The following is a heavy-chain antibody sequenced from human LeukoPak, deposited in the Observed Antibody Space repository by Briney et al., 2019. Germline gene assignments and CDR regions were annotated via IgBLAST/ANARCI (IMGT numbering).Heavy chain of an antibody. D-gene: IGHD2-8*01. CDR2: IKQDGSEK. Sequence: GGSLRLSCAASGFTFSNYWMSWVRQAPGKGLEWVANIKQDGSEKYYVDSVKGRFTISRDNAKNSLYLQMNSLRAEDTAVYYCAVAGRYCTNGVCYSPFDYWGQGTLVTVSS. V-gene: IGHV3-7*01. CDR3: AVAGRYCTNGVCYSPFDY. CDR1: GFTFSNYW. J-gene: IGHJ4*02.